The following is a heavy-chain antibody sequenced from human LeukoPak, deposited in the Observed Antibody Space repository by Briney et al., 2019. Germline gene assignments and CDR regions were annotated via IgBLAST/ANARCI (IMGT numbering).Heavy chain of an antibody. J-gene: IGHJ4*02. V-gene: IGHV1-8*01. CDR2: MSPNTGDT. CDR1: GYTFTGYD. CDR3: TRGSLSGSSRDY. Sequence: ASVKVSCKASGYTFTGYDINWVRQATGQGLEWMGWMSPNTGDTGYAQKFQGRVTMTRNTSIDTAYMELSGLRSEDTAVYYCTRGSLSGSSRDYWGQGTLVTVSS. D-gene: IGHD1-26*01.